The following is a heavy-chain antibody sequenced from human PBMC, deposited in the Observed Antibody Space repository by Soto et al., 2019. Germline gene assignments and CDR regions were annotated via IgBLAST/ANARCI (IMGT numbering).Heavy chain of an antibody. CDR1: GGSISSSSYY. CDR2: IYYSGST. V-gene: IGHV4-39*01. CDR3: ARLSVGRWLHPGYFDY. D-gene: IGHD5-12*01. J-gene: IGHJ4*02. Sequence: PSETLSLTCTVSGGSISSSSYYWGWIRQPPGKGLEWIGSIYYSGSTYYNPSLKSRVTISVDTSKNQFSLKLSSVTAADTAVYYCARLSVGRWLHPGYFDYWGQGTLVTVSS.